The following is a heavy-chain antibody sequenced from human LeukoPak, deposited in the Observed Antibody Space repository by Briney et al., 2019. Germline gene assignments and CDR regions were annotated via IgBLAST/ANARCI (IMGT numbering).Heavy chain of an antibody. CDR3: AKDLEQQPRAFVH. D-gene: IGHD6-13*01. CDR2: ISSGRST. Sequence: PVGSLRLSCAASGFTFSSYAMSWVRQAPGKGLEWVSVISSGRSTYYANSVKGRFTISRENSKNTLYLQMNSLRAEDTAVYYCAKDLEQQPRAFVHWGQGTLVTVSS. CDR1: GFTFSSYA. J-gene: IGHJ4*02. V-gene: IGHV3-23*01.